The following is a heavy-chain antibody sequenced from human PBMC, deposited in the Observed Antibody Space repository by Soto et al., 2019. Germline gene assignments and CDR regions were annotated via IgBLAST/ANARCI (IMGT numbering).Heavy chain of an antibody. J-gene: IGHJ4*02. V-gene: IGHV3-48*01. CDR1: GVTFSSYS. CDR2: ISSSSSTI. D-gene: IGHD1-26*01. Sequence: GSLTLHCGAAGVTFSSYSMNRVRQAPGKGLEWVSYISSSSSTIYYADSVKGRFTISRDNAKNSLYLQMNSLRAEDTAVYYCAWTARNTGIVNWGQGTLVTVSS. CDR3: AWTARNTGIVN.